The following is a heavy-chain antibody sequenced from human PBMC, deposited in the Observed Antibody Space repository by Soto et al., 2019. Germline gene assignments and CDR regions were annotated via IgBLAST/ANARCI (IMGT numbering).Heavy chain of an antibody. D-gene: IGHD2-2*01. CDR1: GFIFSNAW. CDR3: TTDSYINMPIVRFDE. Sequence: GGSLRLSCAASGFIFSNAWINWVRQAPGKGLEWVGRIKSKADGGTTDFAAPVKGRFAISRDDSKNMMYMEMSSLRTEDTAVYYCTTDSYINMPIVRFDERGHGTLVTVSS. J-gene: IGHJ4*01. V-gene: IGHV3-15*07. CDR2: IKSKADGGTT.